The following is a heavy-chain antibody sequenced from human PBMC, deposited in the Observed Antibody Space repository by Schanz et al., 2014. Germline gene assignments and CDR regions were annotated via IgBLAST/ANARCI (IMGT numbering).Heavy chain of an antibody. D-gene: IGHD6-19*01. J-gene: IGHJ4*02. Sequence: EVQLVESGGGLVQPGGSLRLSCAASGFTFSSYWMSWVRQAPGKGLEWVANIKQDGSERYYVDSVKGRFTISRDNSKNTLYLQMNSLRAEDMAVYYCAKDGGERYTVADTHWGQGTLVTVSS. CDR3: AKDGGERYTVADTH. V-gene: IGHV3-7*01. CDR2: IKQDGSER. CDR1: GFTFSSYW.